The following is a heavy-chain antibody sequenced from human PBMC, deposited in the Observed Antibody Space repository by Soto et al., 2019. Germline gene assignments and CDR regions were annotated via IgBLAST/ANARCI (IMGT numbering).Heavy chain of an antibody. Sequence: QVQLVQSGAEVKKPGSSVKVSCKASGGSLSNYGIGWVRQAPGQGLEWMGGIIPVFGTANYAQKFQGRVTITADESTNIVYMDVTSLRSEDTAVYYCARGDATKIVVTTYYAMDVWGQGTTVTVSS. CDR3: ARGDATKIVVTTYYAMDV. V-gene: IGHV1-69*12. J-gene: IGHJ6*02. D-gene: IGHD4-17*01. CDR1: GGSLSNYG. CDR2: IIPVFGTA.